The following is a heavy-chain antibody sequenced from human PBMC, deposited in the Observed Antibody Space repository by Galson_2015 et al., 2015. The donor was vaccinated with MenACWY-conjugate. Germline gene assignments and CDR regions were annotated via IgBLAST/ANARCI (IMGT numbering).Heavy chain of an antibody. Sequence: QSGAEVKKPGESLKISCKTSGYSFTSYWIVWVRQLPGKGLELMGTVYPGDSDSRYSPSFQGQVTISADQSISTAHLQWTSLKSSDSGIYLCARRSARSHFDHWGQGTLVTVSS. D-gene: IGHD6-6*01. CDR3: ARRSARSHFDH. J-gene: IGHJ4*02. CDR1: GYSFTSYW. CDR2: VYPGDSDS. V-gene: IGHV5-51*03.